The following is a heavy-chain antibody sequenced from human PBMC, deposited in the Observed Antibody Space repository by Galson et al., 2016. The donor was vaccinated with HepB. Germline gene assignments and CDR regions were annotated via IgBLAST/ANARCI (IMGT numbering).Heavy chain of an antibody. CDR1: GASISSNNW. CDR2: MFHSGST. D-gene: IGHD2-2*01. V-gene: IGHV4-4*02. J-gene: IGHJ5*02. CDR3: AKIERGCSSASCVFDP. Sequence: SETLSLTCAVSGASISSNNWWTWVRQPPGKGLEWIGEMFHSGSTNYNSSLRSRVTISLDKSTNQFSLVVTSATAADTAMYYCAKIERGCSSASCVFDPWGQGILVTVSS.